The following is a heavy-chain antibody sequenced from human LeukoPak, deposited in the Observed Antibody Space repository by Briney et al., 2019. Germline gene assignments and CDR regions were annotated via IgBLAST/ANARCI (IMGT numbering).Heavy chain of an antibody. V-gene: IGHV1-46*01. D-gene: IGHD3-10*01. CDR1: GYAFTTYY. CDR2: LNPSGGST. J-gene: IGHJ3*02. CDR3: ARHSWARRLIWFGELSGGDAFDI. Sequence: ASVKVSCKASGYAFTTYYIHWVRQAPGQGLEWMGMLNPSGGSTSYAQKFQGRVTMSVDTSKNQFSLKLSSVTAADTAVYYCARHSWARRLIWFGELSGGDAFDIWGQGTMVTVSS.